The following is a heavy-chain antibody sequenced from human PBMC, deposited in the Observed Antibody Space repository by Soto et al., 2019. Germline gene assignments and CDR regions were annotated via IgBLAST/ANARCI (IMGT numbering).Heavy chain of an antibody. D-gene: IGHD6-13*01. CDR1: GFTFDDYT. Sequence: GGSLRLSCAASGFTFDDYTMHWVRQAPGKGLEWVSLISWDGGSTYYADSVKGRFTISRDNSKNSLYLQMNSLRTEDTALYYCAKDIKAAAGRGLYYYYGMDVWGQGTTVTVSS. CDR3: AKDIKAAAGRGLYYYYGMDV. V-gene: IGHV3-43*01. J-gene: IGHJ6*02. CDR2: ISWDGGST.